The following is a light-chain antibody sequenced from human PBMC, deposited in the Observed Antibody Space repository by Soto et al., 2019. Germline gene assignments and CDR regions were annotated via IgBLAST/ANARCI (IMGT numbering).Light chain of an antibody. V-gene: IGKV1-27*01. CDR2: AVS. J-gene: IGKJ5*01. CDR3: QKYNSAPLT. Sequence: DVQMTQSPSSLSVSVGDRVTITCRASQVISNYLAWYQQKPGQPPQLLIYAVSTLQSGVPSRFSGSASGTEFTLTISRLQPEDVATYYCQKYNSAPLTFGQGTRLE. CDR1: QVISNY.